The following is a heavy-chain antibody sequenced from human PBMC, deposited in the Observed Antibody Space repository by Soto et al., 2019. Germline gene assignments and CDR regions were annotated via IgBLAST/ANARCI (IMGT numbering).Heavy chain of an antibody. Sequence: GGSLRLSCAASGFTFSSYSMNWVRQAPGKGLEWVSSISSSSSYIYYADSVKGRFTISRDNAKNSLYLQMNSLRAEDTAVYYCARDRGVSGGYDSTAPYYYYGMDVWGQGTTVTVSS. CDR1: GFTFSSYS. CDR3: ARDRGVSGGYDSTAPYYYYGMDV. J-gene: IGHJ6*02. D-gene: IGHD5-12*01. CDR2: ISSSSSYI. V-gene: IGHV3-21*01.